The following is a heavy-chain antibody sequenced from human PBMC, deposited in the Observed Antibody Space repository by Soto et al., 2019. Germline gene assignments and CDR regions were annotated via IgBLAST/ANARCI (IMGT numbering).Heavy chain of an antibody. V-gene: IGHV1-18*04. J-gene: IGHJ3*01. CDR3: ASEKYLDTRTAFDV. CDR1: GYRVTSDA. CDR2: GSPINDNR. Sequence: QVQLVQSGAALQRPGAPVRLSCKSSGYRVTSDASVWVRKAPGQGLEWIGWGSPINDNRNYAQTFRYSVTMTTDTSTRTAHMELRSPRSDDTAVSYCASEKYLDTRTAFDVWGQGTMFTVS. D-gene: IGHD5-18*01.